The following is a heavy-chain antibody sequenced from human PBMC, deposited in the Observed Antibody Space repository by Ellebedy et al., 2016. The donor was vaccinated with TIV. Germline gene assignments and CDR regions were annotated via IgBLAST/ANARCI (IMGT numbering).Heavy chain of an antibody. CDR3: ASPADYYDSSGYT. CDR2: INHSGST. V-gene: IGHV4-39*07. D-gene: IGHD3-22*01. CDR1: GGSISSGGYY. Sequence: SETLSLTXTVSGGSISSGGYYRSWIRQPPGKGLEWIGEINHSGSTNYNPSLKSRVTISVDTSKNQFSLKLSSVTAADTAVYYCASPADYYDSSGYTWGQGTLVTVSS. J-gene: IGHJ4*02.